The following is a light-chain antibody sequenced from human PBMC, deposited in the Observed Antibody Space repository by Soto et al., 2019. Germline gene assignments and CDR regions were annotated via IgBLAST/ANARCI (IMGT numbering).Light chain of an antibody. Sequence: QSALTQPPSASGTPGQRVTISCSGSSSNIGSNTVNWYQQLPGTAPKLLIYSNNQRPSGVPDRFSGSKSGTSASLAISGLQSEDEADYYCGAWDDSLSVVFGGGTKLTVL. J-gene: IGLJ2*01. CDR2: SNN. CDR1: SSNIGSNT. V-gene: IGLV1-44*01. CDR3: GAWDDSLSVV.